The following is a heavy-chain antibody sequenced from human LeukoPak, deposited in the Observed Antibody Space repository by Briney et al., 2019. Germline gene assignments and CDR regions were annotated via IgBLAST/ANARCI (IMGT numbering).Heavy chain of an antibody. J-gene: IGHJ4*02. D-gene: IGHD1-26*01. CDR1: GGSISSYY. CDR2: IYYSGSS. V-gene: IGHV4-59*01. CDR3: ARVGNPQVDY. Sequence: SETLSLTCTVSGGSISSYYWSWIRQPPGKGLEWLGYIYYSGSSNYNPSLKSRVTMSADTSKNQFSLKLSSVTAADTAVYYCARVGNPQVDYWGQGTLVTVSS.